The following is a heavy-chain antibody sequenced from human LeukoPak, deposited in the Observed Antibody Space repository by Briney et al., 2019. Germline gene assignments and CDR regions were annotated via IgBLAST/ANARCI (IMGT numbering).Heavy chain of an antibody. CDR1: GFSLSNTTMG. D-gene: IGHD2-2*02. CDR3: ALMLYCSTRSCYREGGYDFDY. V-gene: IGHV2-26*01. CDR2: IFSNDEK. Sequence: SGPTLVXPTEALTLTCTVSGFSLSNTTMGVSWVRQPPGKALEWLAHIFSNDEKSYSTSLKTRLSISQDTSKSQVVLTMTNMDPVDAATYYCALMLYCSTRSCYREGGYDFDYWGQGTLVTV. J-gene: IGHJ4*02.